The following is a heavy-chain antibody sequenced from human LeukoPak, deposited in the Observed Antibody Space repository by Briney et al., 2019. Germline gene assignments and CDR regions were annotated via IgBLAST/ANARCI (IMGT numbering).Heavy chain of an antibody. Sequence: PGGSLRLSCAASGFTFSNHGMHWVRQAPGNGLEWVAIIRYDGSKEYSADSVKGRFTISRDNSKNTLYLQMDSLRDDDTAVYYCARDRSVRYLDLWGRGTLVTVSS. D-gene: IGHD1-14*01. CDR2: IRYDGSKE. V-gene: IGHV3-30*02. CDR1: GFTFSNHG. J-gene: IGHJ2*01. CDR3: ARDRSVRYLDL.